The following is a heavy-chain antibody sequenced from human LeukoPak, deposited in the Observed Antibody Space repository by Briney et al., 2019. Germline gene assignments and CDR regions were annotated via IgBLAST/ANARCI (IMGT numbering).Heavy chain of an antibody. D-gene: IGHD6-19*01. CDR3: ARVGGEVAGTSGAFDI. Sequence: GGSLRLSCAASGFTFSSYWMTWVRQAPGKGLEWVANIKQDGSEKSYVGSVKGRFTISRDNAKNSLYLQMNSLRAEDTAVYYCARVGGEVAGTSGAFDIWGQGTMVTVSS. CDR2: IKQDGSEK. CDR1: GFTFSSYW. J-gene: IGHJ3*02. V-gene: IGHV3-7*01.